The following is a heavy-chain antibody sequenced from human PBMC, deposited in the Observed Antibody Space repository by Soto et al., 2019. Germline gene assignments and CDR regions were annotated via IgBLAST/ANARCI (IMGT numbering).Heavy chain of an antibody. D-gene: IGHD5-18*01. CDR2: IYYSGNT. V-gene: IGHV4-31*03. J-gene: IGHJ6*02. CDR1: GGSIRSGGYY. CDR3: ARDRLMATAGTARHYFGLDG. Sequence: SETLSLTCTVSGGSIRSGGYYWSWVRQNPRRGLEWIGNIYYSGNTYYNPSLKSRLTISVDTSKNQFSLNLSSVTAADTAVYYCARDRLMATAGTARHYFGLDGWGQGTTVTGSS.